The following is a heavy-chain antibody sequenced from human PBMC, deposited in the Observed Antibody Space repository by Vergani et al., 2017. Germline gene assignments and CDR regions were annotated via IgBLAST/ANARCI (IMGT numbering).Heavy chain of an antibody. CDR3: ARDTSIAVAGIWSFNDY. CDR1: GFTFSSYW. Sequence: EVQLVESGGGLVQPGGSLRLSCAASGFTFSSYWMSWVRQAPGKGLEWVANIKQDGSEKYYVDSVKGRFTISRDNAKNSLYLQMNSLRAEDTAVYYCARDTSIAVAGIWSFNDYWGQGTLVTVSS. V-gene: IGHV3-7*01. J-gene: IGHJ4*02. D-gene: IGHD6-19*01. CDR2: IKQDGSEK.